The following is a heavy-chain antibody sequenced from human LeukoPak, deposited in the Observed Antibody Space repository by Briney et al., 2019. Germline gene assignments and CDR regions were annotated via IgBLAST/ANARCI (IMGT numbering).Heavy chain of an antibody. CDR1: GYTFTSYY. D-gene: IGHD4-23*01. J-gene: IGHJ4*02. V-gene: IGHV1-46*01. CDR3: AREPSVVTGFDY. Sequence: ASVKVSCKASGYTFTSYYMHWVRQAPGQGLEWMGIINPSGGSTSYAQKFQGRVTMTRDMPTSTVYMELSSLRSEDTAVYYCAREPSVVTGFDYWGQGTLVTVSS. CDR2: INPSGGST.